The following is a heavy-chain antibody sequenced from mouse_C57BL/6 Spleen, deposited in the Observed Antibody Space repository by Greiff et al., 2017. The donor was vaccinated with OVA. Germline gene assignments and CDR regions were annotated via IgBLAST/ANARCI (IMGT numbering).Heavy chain of an antibody. CDR3: ARKRVYDGYGDY. CDR2: INPGSGGT. V-gene: IGHV1-54*01. J-gene: IGHJ2*01. CDR1: GYAFTNYL. Sequence: QVQLQQSGAELVRPGTSVKVSCKASGYAFTNYLIEWVKQRPGQGLEWIGVINPGSGGTNYNEKFKGKATLTADKSSSTAYMQLSSLTSEDSAVYFCARKRVYDGYGDYWGQGTTLTVSS. D-gene: IGHD2-3*01.